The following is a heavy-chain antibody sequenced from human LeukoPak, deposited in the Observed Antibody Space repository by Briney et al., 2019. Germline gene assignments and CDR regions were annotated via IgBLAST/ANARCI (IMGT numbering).Heavy chain of an antibody. CDR2: MYYTGIT. D-gene: IGHD3-22*01. J-gene: IGHJ4*02. V-gene: IGHV4-59*08. CDR1: GGSISSYY. CDR3: ARRDSSGYYGH. Sequence: PSETLSLTCTVSGGSISSYYWSWIRQPPGKGLEWIDYMYYTGITNYNPSLRSRVTILVDTSKNHFTLNLSSVTAADTALYYCARRDSSGYYGHWGQGTLVTVSS.